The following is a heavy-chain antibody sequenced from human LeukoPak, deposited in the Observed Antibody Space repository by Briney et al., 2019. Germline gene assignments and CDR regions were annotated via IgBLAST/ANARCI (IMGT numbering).Heavy chain of an antibody. V-gene: IGHV4-30-4*08. CDR3: ARHTDTAMVPKWFDP. D-gene: IGHD5-18*01. CDR1: DGSISSGDYY. CDR2: IYYSGST. J-gene: IGHJ5*02. Sequence: SETLSLTCTVSDGSISSGDYYWSWIRQPQGKGLEWIGYIYYSGSTYYNPSLKSRVTISVDTSKNQFSLKLSSVTAADTAVYYCARHTDTAMVPKWFDPWGQGTLVTVSS.